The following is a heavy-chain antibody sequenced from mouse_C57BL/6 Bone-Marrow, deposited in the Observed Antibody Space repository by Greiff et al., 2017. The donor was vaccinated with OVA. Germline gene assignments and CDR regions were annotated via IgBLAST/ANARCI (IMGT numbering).Heavy chain of an antibody. D-gene: IGHD1-1*01. V-gene: IGHV1-55*01. CDR3: ARRCITTVVADY. Sequence: QVQLQQPGAELVKPGASVKMSCKASGYTFTSYWITWVKQRPGQGLVWIGDIYPGSGSPNYNEKFKSKATLTVDTSSRTAYIHHSSLTSEDSAVYYCARRCITTVVADYWGQGTTLTVSS. J-gene: IGHJ2*01. CDR1: GYTFTSYW. CDR2: IYPGSGSP.